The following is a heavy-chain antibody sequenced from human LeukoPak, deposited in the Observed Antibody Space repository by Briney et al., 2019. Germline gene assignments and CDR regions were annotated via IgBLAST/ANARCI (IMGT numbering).Heavy chain of an antibody. D-gene: IGHD3-10*01. J-gene: IGHJ4*02. CDR1: GFTFTSYA. CDR2: ISVSGENT. CDR3: AKSGSGTYYNGLH. Sequence: GGSLRLSCAASGFTFTSYAMTWVRQAPGKGLQWVSTISVSGENTYYADSVKGRFTISRDISRSTLYLQMNSLRDEDTALYYCAKSGSGTYYNGLHWGQGTLVTVSS. V-gene: IGHV3-23*01.